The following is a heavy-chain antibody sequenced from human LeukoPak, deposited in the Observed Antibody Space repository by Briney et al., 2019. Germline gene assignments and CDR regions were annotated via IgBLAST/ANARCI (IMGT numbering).Heavy chain of an antibody. J-gene: IGHJ4*02. CDR3: ARAMFVDNWNDVGY. D-gene: IGHD1-20*01. Sequence: SETLSLTCTVSGYSISSGYYWGWIRQPPGKGLEWIGSIYHSGSTYYNPSLKSRVTISVDTSKNQFSLKLSSVTAADTAVYYCARAMFVDNWNDVGYWGQGTLVTVSS. CDR1: GYSISSGYY. CDR2: IYHSGST. V-gene: IGHV4-38-2*02.